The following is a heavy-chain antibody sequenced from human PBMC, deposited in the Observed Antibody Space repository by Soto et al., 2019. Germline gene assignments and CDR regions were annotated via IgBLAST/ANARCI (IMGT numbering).Heavy chain of an antibody. D-gene: IGHD5-18*01. V-gene: IGHV4-34*01. CDR2: INHSGST. CDR3: ARDQSYGYGGYYYYGMDV. CDR1: GGSFSGYY. J-gene: IGHJ6*02. Sequence: PSETLSLTCAVYGGSFSGYYWSWIRQPPGKGLEWIGEINHSGSTNYNPSLKSRVTISVDTSKNQFPLKLSSVTAADTAVYYCARDQSYGYGGYYYYGMDVWGQGTTVTVSS.